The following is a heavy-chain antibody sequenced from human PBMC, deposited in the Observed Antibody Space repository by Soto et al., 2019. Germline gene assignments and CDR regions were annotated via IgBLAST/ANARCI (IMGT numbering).Heavy chain of an antibody. V-gene: IGHV4-59*01. J-gene: IGHJ6*02. CDR1: GGSISGYY. CDR3: ARDLWGYCGTDCYPLDV. D-gene: IGHD2-21*02. CDR2: MYNTGST. Sequence: SEDLSLTCTVSGGSISGYYWSWIRLPPRKGLEWIGYMYNTGSTVYNPSFKSRVTISVDTSKNQFSLKLNSVTAADTAVYYCARDLWGYCGTDCYPLDVWGQGTTV.